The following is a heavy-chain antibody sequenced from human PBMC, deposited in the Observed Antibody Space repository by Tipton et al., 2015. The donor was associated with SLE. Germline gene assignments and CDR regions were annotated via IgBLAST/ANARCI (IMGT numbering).Heavy chain of an antibody. D-gene: IGHD6-6*01. CDR3: ARVYSSSSEYFDL. V-gene: IGHV4-59*12. Sequence: TLSLTCTVSGGSIRSYYWSWIRQAPGKGLEWIGYIYDSENTNYNPSLKSRVTISSDTPKNQFSLKLSSVTAADTAVYYCARVYSSSSEYFDLWGRGTLVTVSS. J-gene: IGHJ2*01. CDR2: IYDSENT. CDR1: GGSIRSYY.